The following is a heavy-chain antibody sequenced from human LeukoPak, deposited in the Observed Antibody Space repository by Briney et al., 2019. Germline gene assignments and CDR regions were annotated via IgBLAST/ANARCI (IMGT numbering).Heavy chain of an antibody. CDR3: ARDRRRDYDFWSGYSGSPGGFDY. Sequence: GASVKVSCKASGYTFTGYYMHWMRQAPGQGLEWMGWISAYNGNTNYAQKLQGRVTMTTDTSTSTAYMELRSLRSDDTAVYYCARDRRRDYDFWSGYSGSPGGFDYWGQGTLVTVSS. CDR2: ISAYNGNT. CDR1: GYTFTGYY. V-gene: IGHV1-18*04. J-gene: IGHJ4*02. D-gene: IGHD3-3*01.